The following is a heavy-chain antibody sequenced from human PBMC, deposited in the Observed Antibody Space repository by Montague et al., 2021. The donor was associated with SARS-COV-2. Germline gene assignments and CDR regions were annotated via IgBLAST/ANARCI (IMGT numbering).Heavy chain of an antibody. V-gene: IGHV6-1*01. CDR1: GDSVSSTAAG. Sequence: CAISGDSVSSTAAGWKWIRLAPSRGLEWLGRTYYRSEWHTDYAVSVEGRLAIDADTSKNQFSLQLHSVTPEDSAVYYCASGWTLFDWGQGTLVTVSS. CDR2: TYYRSEWHT. CDR3: ASGWTLFD. J-gene: IGHJ4*02. D-gene: IGHD6-19*01.